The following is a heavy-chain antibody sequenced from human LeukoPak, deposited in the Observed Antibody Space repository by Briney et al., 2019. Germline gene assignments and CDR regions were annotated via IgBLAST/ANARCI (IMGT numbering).Heavy chain of an antibody. J-gene: IGHJ4*02. CDR1: GGSISSGGYY. V-gene: IGHV4-30-2*01. Sequence: SQTLSLTCTVSGGSISSGGYYWSWIRQPPGKGLEWIGYIYHSGSTYYNPSLKSRVTISVDRSKNQFSLKLSSVTAADTAVYYCARVTRGVVVPAAKTFDYWGQGTLVTVSS. CDR3: ARVTRGVVVPAAKTFDY. CDR2: IYHSGST. D-gene: IGHD2-2*01.